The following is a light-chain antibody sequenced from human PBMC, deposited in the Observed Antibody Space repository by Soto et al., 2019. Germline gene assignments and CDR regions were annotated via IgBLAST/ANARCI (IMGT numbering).Light chain of an antibody. CDR1: QGLRTF. CDR3: QHLNSYPRALS. J-gene: IGKJ4*01. Sequence: DIQLTQSPSFLSASVGDRVTITCRASQGLRTFLAWYQQKLGAAPKLLIYAASTLQSGVSLRFSGSGSGTEFTLTISILQPEDVATYYCQHLNSYPRALSFGGGTKVEI. CDR2: AAS. V-gene: IGKV1-9*01.